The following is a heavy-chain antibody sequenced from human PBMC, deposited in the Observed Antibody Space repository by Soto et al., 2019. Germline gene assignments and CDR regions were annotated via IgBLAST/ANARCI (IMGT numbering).Heavy chain of an antibody. CDR3: ARDRASGYSYYLDV. J-gene: IGHJ6*03. V-gene: IGHV3-21*01. CDR2: ISSSSSYI. Sequence: GGSLRLSCAASGFTFSSYSMNWVRQAPGKGLEWVSSISSSSSYIYYADSVKGRFTISRDNAKNSLYLQMNSLRAEDTAVYYCARDRASGYSYYLDVWGKGTMVTVSS. D-gene: IGHD3-10*01. CDR1: GFTFSSYS.